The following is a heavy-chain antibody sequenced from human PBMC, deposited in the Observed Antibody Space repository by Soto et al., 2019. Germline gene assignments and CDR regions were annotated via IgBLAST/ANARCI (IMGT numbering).Heavy chain of an antibody. CDR2: MSYSGST. V-gene: IGHV4-31*03. D-gene: IGHD2-21*01. CDR1: GGSISDDNYY. Sequence: PSETLSLTCTVSGGSISDDNYYWSWIRQLPGKGLEWIGYMSYSGSTYYNPSLKSRIVISVDTSRTQFSLRLTSVTAADTAMYYCARFGTPSVINWFDSWGQGTLVTVSS. J-gene: IGHJ5*01. CDR3: ARFGTPSVINWFDS.